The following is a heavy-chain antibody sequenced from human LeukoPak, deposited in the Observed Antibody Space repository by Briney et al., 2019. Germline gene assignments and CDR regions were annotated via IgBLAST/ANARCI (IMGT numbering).Heavy chain of an antibody. CDR2: IYYSGST. D-gene: IGHD2-2*01. Sequence: SETLSLTCTVSGGSISSSSYYWGWIRQPPGKGPEWIGSIYYSGSTYYNPSLKSRVTISVDTSKNQFSLKLSSVTAADTAVYYCARLRDIVVVPAGWFDPWGQGTLVTVSS. J-gene: IGHJ5*02. V-gene: IGHV4-39*01. CDR1: GGSISSSSYY. CDR3: ARLRDIVVVPAGWFDP.